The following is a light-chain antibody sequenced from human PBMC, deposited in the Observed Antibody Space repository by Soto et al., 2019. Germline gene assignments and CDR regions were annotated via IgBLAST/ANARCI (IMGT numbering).Light chain of an antibody. V-gene: IGKV3-15*01. CDR2: GAS. Sequence: EIVMTQSPATLSVSPGERATLSCRASQSVSSNLAWYHQKPGQAPRLLIYGASTRATGIPARFSGSGSGTEFTLTISSLQSEDFAVYYCKQYGSSPLTFGGGTKVEIK. CDR1: QSVSSN. CDR3: KQYGSSPLT. J-gene: IGKJ4*01.